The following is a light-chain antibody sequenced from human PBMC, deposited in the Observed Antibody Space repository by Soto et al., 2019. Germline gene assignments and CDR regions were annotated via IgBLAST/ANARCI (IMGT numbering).Light chain of an antibody. CDR2: VSA. J-gene: IGKJ2*01. CDR1: HSVGSY. V-gene: IGKV3-15*01. CDR3: HQYDSWPPSYT. Sequence: EIVMTQSPATLSVSLGHRATLSFRASHSVGSYLALYQQKPGHAPRLLIYVSATTATGIPARFSGSGSETDFDLTLSSLQSEHFAVYYCHQYDSWPPSYTFGQGTKLEIK.